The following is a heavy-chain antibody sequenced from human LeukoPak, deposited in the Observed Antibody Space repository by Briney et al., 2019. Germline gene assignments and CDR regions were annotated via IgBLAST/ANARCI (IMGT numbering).Heavy chain of an antibody. V-gene: IGHV7-4-1*02. D-gene: IGHD5/OR15-5a*01. CDR2: INTNTGNP. Sequence: ASVKVSCKASGYTFTNYGFSWVRQAPGQGLEWMGWINTNTGNPTYAQGFTGRFVFSLDTSVSTAYLQISSLKAEDTAVYYCARDPPVSTAFYFDYWGQGTLVTVSS. CDR3: ARDPPVSTAFYFDY. CDR1: GYTFTNYG. J-gene: IGHJ4*02.